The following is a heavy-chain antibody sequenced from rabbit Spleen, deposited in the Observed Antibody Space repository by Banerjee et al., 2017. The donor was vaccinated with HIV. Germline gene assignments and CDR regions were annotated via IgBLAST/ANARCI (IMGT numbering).Heavy chain of an antibody. CDR2: IVTGSGST. J-gene: IGHJ6*01. CDR1: GFSFSSNYD. D-gene: IGHD1-1*01. Sequence: QQQLEESGGGLVKPGGTRTLTCTASGFSFSSNYDMYWDRQAPGKGLEWIGCIVTGSGSTCYASWAKGRFTIPKTSSTTVTLQMTSLTAADTATYFCARDSSSSFSSYGMDLWGPGSMVTVS. V-gene: IGHV1S45*01. CDR3: ARDSSSSFSSYGMDL.